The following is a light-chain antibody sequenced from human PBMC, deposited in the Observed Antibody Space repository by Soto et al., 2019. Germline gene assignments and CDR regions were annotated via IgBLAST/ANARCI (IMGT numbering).Light chain of an antibody. J-gene: IGLJ3*02. CDR2: LNSDGSH. V-gene: IGLV4-69*01. Sequence: QPVLTQSPSASASLGASVKLTCTLSSGHSSYAIAWHQQQPEKGPRYLMKLNSDGSHSKGDGIPDRFSGSSSGAERYLTISSLQSEDEADYYCQTWGTGPCVFGVGTKLTVL. CDR3: QTWGTGPCV. CDR1: SGHSSYA.